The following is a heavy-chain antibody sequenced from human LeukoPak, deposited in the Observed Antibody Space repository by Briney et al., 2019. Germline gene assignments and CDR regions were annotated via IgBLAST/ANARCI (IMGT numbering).Heavy chain of an antibody. CDR1: GGSISSHY. D-gene: IGHD3-22*01. Sequence: SETLSLTCTVSGGSISSHYWSWIRQPPGKGLEWIGYIYYSGSTNYNPSLKSRVTISVDTSKNQFSLKLSSVTAADTAVYYCARERYYYDSSGDYYYYMDVWGKGTTVTVSS. V-gene: IGHV4-59*11. CDR3: ARERYYYDSSGDYYYYMDV. CDR2: IYYSGST. J-gene: IGHJ6*03.